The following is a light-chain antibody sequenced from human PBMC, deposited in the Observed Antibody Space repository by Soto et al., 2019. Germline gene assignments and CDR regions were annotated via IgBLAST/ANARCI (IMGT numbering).Light chain of an antibody. CDR1: QSISNS. V-gene: IGKV1-5*03. J-gene: IGKJ2*01. Sequence: DIQMTQSPSTLSASVGDRVTFTCRASQSISNSLAWYQQKPGKAPNLLIYKASNLESGVPSRFSGSGSGTEFTLTVSSLQPEEFGTYYCQHYNFPYTFGPGTKLEIK. CDR3: QHYNFPYT. CDR2: KAS.